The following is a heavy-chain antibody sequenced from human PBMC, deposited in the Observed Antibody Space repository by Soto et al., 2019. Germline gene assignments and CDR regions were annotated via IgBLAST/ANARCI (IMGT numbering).Heavy chain of an antibody. Sequence: QVQLVESGGGVVQPGRSLRLSCAASGFTFSSYGMHWVRQAPGKGLEWVAVIWYDGSNKYYADSVKGRFTISRDNSKNTLYLQMNSLRAEDTAVYYCARRTTVPKPYYYYYMDVWGKGTTVTVSS. CDR2: IWYDGSNK. J-gene: IGHJ6*03. V-gene: IGHV3-33*01. CDR1: GFTFSSYG. CDR3: ARRTTVPKPYYYYYMDV. D-gene: IGHD4-4*01.